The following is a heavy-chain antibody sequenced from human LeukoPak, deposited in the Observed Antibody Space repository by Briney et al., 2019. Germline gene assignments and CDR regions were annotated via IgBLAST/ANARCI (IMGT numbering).Heavy chain of an antibody. CDR2: IYSGGST. CDR1: GFTVSSNY. V-gene: IGHV3-53*01. J-gene: IGHJ4*02. Sequence: GGSLRLSCAASGFTVSSNYMSRVRQAPGKGLEWVSVIYSGGSTHYADSVKGRFTISRENSKNTLYLQMNSLRVEDTAVYYCARAPTVLVGYCSSSSCQADYWGQGTLVTVSS. D-gene: IGHD2-2*01. CDR3: ARAPTVLVGYCSSSSCQADY.